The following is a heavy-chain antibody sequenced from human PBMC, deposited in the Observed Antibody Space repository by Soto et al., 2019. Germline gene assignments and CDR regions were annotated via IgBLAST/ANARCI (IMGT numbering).Heavy chain of an antibody. CDR3: TRRANWAFDY. Sequence: GGSLRLSCTASGFTFGDYAMSWVRQAPGKGLEWVGFIRSKAYGGTTEYAASVKGRFTISRDDSKSIAYLQMNSLKTEDTAVYYYTRRANWAFDYWGQGTLVTVSS. V-gene: IGHV3-49*04. CDR2: IRSKAYGGTT. D-gene: IGHD7-27*01. CDR1: GFTFGDYA. J-gene: IGHJ4*02.